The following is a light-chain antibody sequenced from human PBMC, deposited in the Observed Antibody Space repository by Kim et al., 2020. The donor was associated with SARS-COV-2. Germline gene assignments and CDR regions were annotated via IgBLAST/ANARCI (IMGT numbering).Light chain of an antibody. J-gene: IGKJ1*01. CDR3: QQYSNWPWT. CDR1: QALSTN. CDR2: GAS. V-gene: IGKV3-15*01. Sequence: EVEMTQSPATLSVSPGARVTLSCGASQALSTNLAWYQHKPGQVPRLLIYGASTRATGIPARFSGSGSGTEFTLTISSLQSDDLAVYYCQQYSNWPWTFGQGTKVDIK.